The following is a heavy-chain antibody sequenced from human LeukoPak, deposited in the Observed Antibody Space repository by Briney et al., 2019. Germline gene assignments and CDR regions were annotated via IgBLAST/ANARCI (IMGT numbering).Heavy chain of an antibody. J-gene: IGHJ4*02. CDR3: ARWNLYDSSGDFDY. D-gene: IGHD3-22*01. CDR2: IHHSGSS. Sequence: SETLSLTCTVSGGSISSSSYYWGWIRQPPGKGLEWIGSIHHSGSSYYNPSLKSRVSTSVDTSKNNFSLKLSSVTAADTAVYFCARWNLYDSSGDFDYWGQGTLVTVSS. CDR1: GGSISSSSYY. V-gene: IGHV4-39*02.